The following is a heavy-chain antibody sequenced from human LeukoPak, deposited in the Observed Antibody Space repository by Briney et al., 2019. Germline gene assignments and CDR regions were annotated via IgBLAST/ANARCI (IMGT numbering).Heavy chain of an antibody. Sequence: GGSLRLSCAASGFSFSSYSMNWVRQAPGKGLEWVSSISSGSKYIYYADSLKGRFTISRDNAKNSLYLQMNSLRAEDTAVYYCARALSYSYGSMDFWGQGALVIVSS. CDR3: ARALSYSYGSMDF. D-gene: IGHD5-18*01. CDR1: GFSFSSYS. V-gene: IGHV3-21*01. J-gene: IGHJ4*02. CDR2: ISSGSKYI.